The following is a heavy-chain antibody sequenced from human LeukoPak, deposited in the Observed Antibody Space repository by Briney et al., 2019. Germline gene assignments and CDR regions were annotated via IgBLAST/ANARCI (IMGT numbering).Heavy chain of an antibody. D-gene: IGHD6-13*01. CDR3: ARFLSRSWLNWFDP. CDR1: GGSFSGYY. CDR2: INHSGST. Sequence: SETLSLTCAVYGGSFSGYYWSWIRQPPGKGLEWIGEINHSGSTNYNPSLKSRVTISVDTSKNQFSLKLSSVTAADTAVYYCARFLSRSWLNWFDPWGQGTLVTVSS. V-gene: IGHV4-34*01. J-gene: IGHJ5*02.